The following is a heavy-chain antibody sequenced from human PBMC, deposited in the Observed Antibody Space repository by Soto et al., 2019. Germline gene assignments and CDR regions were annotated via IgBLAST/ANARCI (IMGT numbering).Heavy chain of an antibody. CDR2: ISSSSNYI. CDR3: ARDYSSLVPAATTIAAAQTFHF. CDR1: GFTFSSYS. Sequence: PGRSLKISCAASGFTFSSYSMNCVRQAPGKELEWVSSISSSSNYIYYADSLKSRFTISIDNAKNSLYLQINSLRTKAKAAYYFARDYSSLVPAATTIAAAQTFHFRGRGPLVTVCS. D-gene: IGHD6-13*01. J-gene: IGHJ2*01. V-gene: IGHV3-21*03.